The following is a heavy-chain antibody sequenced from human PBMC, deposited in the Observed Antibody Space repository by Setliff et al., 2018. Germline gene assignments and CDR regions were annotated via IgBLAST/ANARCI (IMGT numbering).Heavy chain of an antibody. J-gene: IGHJ4*02. Sequence: GGSLRLSCVASGFTFSSHWMDWVRQAPGKGLEWVANIKQDGSEKYYVDSVKGRFTISRDNAKNSLYLQINSLRVEDTAVYYCSRQLGDWGQGTPVTVSS. D-gene: IGHD3-16*01. CDR2: IKQDGSEK. CDR3: SRQLGD. CDR1: GFTFSSHW. V-gene: IGHV3-7*01.